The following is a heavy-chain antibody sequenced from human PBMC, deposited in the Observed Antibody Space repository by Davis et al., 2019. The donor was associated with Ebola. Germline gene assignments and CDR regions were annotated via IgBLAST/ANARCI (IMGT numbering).Heavy chain of an antibody. D-gene: IGHD6-13*01. V-gene: IGHV3-30*19. Sequence: PGGSLRLSCAASGFTFSSYGMHWVRQAPGKGLEWVAVISYDGSNKYYADSVKGRFTISRDNSKNTLYLQMNSLRAEDTAVYYCAKDGGIAAAGPFDYWGQGTLVTVSS. CDR2: ISYDGSNK. CDR3: AKDGGIAAAGPFDY. J-gene: IGHJ4*02. CDR1: GFTFSSYG.